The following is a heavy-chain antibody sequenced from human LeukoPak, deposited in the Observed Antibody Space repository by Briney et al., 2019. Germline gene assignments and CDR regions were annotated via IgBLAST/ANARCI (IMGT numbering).Heavy chain of an antibody. D-gene: IGHD5-24*01. CDR2: VIPILGIA. Sequence: SVKVSCKASGGTFSSYAISWVRQAPGQGLEWMGRVIPILGIADYAQKFQGRVTITADKSTSTAYMELSSLRSEDTAVYYCARDRWLQYYFQHWGQGTLVTVSS. V-gene: IGHV1-69*04. CDR3: ARDRWLQYYFQH. J-gene: IGHJ1*01. CDR1: GGTFSSYA.